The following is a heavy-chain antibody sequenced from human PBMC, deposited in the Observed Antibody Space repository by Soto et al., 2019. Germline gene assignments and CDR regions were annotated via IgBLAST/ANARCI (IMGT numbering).Heavy chain of an antibody. D-gene: IGHD3-16*02. CDR2: INHSGST. Sequence: SETLSLTCAVYGGSFSGYYWSWIRQPPGKGLEWIGEINHSGSTNYNPSLKSRVTISVDTSKNQFSLKLSSVTAADTAVYYCARTDYDYIWGSYPTIDYWGQGTLVTVSS. CDR1: GGSFSGYY. V-gene: IGHV4-34*01. J-gene: IGHJ4*02. CDR3: ARTDYDYIWGSYPTIDY.